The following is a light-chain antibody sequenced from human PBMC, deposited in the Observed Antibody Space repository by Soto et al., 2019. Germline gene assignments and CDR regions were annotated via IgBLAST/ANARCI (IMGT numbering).Light chain of an antibody. CDR1: QDISKQ. CDR2: DAS. V-gene: IGKV1-33*01. Sequence: DIQMAQSPSSLSAFIVDRVTVTCQARQDISKQLNWYRQAPGKAPQLLRDDASNLERGVTSRFSGSVSGNVFSFTIDTLHAEYVATYYCQHFATLPYTFGPAPKVEV. J-gene: IGKJ2*01. CDR3: QHFATLPYT.